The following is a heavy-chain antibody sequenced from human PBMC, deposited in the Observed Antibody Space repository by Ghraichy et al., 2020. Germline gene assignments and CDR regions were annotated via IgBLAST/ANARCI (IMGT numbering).Heavy chain of an antibody. J-gene: IGHJ4*02. CDR3: AKATSFVRRELGLFDY. CDR1: GFTFSSYA. CDR2: ISGSGGST. D-gene: IGHD2-8*01. Sequence: GGSLRLSCAASGFTFSSYAMSWVRQAPGKGLEWVSAISGSGGSTYYADSVKGRFTISRDNSKNTLYLQMNSLRAEDTAVYYCAKATSFVRRELGLFDYWGPGTLVTVSS. V-gene: IGHV3-23*01.